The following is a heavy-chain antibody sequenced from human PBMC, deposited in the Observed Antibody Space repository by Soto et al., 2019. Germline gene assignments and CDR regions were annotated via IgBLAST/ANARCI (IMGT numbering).Heavy chain of an antibody. CDR1: GYTFTSYG. CDR3: ARAIPRIAQNGMDV. V-gene: IGHV1-18*01. Sequence: ASVKVSCKASGYTFTSYGISWVRQAPGQGLEWMGWISAYNGTTNYAQKLQGRVTMTTDTSTSTAYMELRSLRSDATAVYYCARAIPRIAQNGMDVCRQGTTVTVSS. J-gene: IGHJ6*02. D-gene: IGHD2-15*01. CDR2: ISAYNGTT.